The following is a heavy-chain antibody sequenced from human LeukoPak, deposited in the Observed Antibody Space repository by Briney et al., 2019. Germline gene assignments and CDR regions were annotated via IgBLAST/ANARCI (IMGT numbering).Heavy chain of an antibody. CDR3: ARGYGRADY. CDR1: GFTFSSYT. CDR2: ISSSGSYI. Sequence: GGSLRLSCAASGFTFSSYTMNWVRQAPGKGLEWVSSISSSGSYIYYADSVKGRFTISRDNAKNSLYLQMNSLRAEDTAVYYCARGYGRADYWGQGTLVTVSS. D-gene: IGHD6-13*01. J-gene: IGHJ4*02. V-gene: IGHV3-21*01.